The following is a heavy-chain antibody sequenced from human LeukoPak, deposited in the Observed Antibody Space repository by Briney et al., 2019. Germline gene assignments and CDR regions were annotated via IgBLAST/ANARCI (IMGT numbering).Heavy chain of an antibody. Sequence: PGGSLRLSCAASGFTFSTYSMSWVRQAPGKGLEWVSSISSRSSYIYYADSVKGRFTISRDNAKNSLYLQMNSLRAEDTAVYYCATNTTMVIDYWGQGTLVTVSS. CDR1: GFTFSTYS. J-gene: IGHJ4*02. V-gene: IGHV3-21*01. D-gene: IGHD4/OR15-4a*01. CDR3: ATNTTMVIDY. CDR2: ISSRSSYI.